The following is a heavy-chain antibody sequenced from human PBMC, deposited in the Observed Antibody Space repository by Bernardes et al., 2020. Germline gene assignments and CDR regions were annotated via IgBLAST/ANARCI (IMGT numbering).Heavy chain of an antibody. CDR1: GLSFNAYW. Sequence: GQSLRLSCEASGLSFNAYWMTWIRQARGKGLEWVANIIADGSVTQYVDSVRGRFTIARDNAANLMYLHMNSLRGEDTAIYYWASFRTGYEMSWCQGSLVTVSS. V-gene: IGHV3-7*03. D-gene: IGHD5-12*01. CDR3: ASFRTGYEMS. J-gene: IGHJ4*02. CDR2: IIADGSVT.